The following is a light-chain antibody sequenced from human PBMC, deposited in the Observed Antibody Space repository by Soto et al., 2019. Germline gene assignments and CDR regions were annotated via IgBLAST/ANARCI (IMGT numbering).Light chain of an antibody. J-gene: IGKJ1*01. V-gene: IGKV3-15*01. CDR1: QSVSIN. Sequence: EIVMTQSPATLSVSPGERATLSCRASQSVSINLAWYQQKPGQAPGLLIYGASARATGIPARLSGSGSGTEFTLTISSLQSEDFAVSHCQHYNGWPRTWTFGQGTKVDIK. CDR2: GAS. CDR3: QHYNGWPRTWT.